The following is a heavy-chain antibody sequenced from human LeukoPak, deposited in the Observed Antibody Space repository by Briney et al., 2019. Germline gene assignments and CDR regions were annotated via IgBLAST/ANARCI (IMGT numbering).Heavy chain of an antibody. CDR2: INPNSGGT. V-gene: IGHV1-2*02. Sequence: ASVKVSCKASGYTFTVYYMHWVRQAPGHGLEWMGWINPNSGGTNYAQKFQGRVTMTSDTSISTAYMELSRLRSDDTAVYYCARRDTIFDAGSLDYWGQGTLVTVSS. CDR3: ARRDTIFDAGSLDY. D-gene: IGHD3-3*01. J-gene: IGHJ4*02. CDR1: GYTFTVYY.